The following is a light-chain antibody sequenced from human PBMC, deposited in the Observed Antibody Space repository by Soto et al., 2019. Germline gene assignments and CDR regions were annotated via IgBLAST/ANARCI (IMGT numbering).Light chain of an antibody. CDR1: QSVRSY. CDR3: QQYNNWLRT. V-gene: IGKV3D-15*01. J-gene: IGKJ1*01. CDR2: GAS. Sequence: EIVLTQSPATLSLSPGERATLSCRASQSVRSYLAWYQQTRGQAPRVXIYGASTRATGIPGMFSGSGAGTELTLTISSLQSEDFAVDYCQQYNNWLRTFGQGTKVDIK.